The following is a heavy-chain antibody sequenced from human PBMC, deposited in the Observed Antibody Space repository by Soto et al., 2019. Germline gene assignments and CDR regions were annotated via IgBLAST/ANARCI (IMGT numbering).Heavy chain of an antibody. CDR2: ISYSGST. D-gene: IGHD1-1*01. CDR3: AREVIEPTGTGPPPDVFDI. J-gene: IGHJ3*02. V-gene: IGHV4-30-4*01. CDR1: GGSISSANYF. Sequence: SETLSLTCTVSGGSISSANYFWSWIRQPPGKGLEWIGYISYSGSTYYNPSLQSRVTISVDTSKNQFSLKLGSVTAADTAVYYCAREVIEPTGTGPPPDVFDICGRRTRGTVSS.